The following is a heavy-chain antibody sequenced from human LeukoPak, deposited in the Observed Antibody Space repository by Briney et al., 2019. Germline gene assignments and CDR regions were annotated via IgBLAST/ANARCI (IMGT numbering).Heavy chain of an antibody. CDR1: NVSFSDYY. CDR2: INHSGST. Sequence: SETLSLTCAVYNVSFSDYYWSWIRQPPGKGLEWIGEINHSGSTNYNPSLKSRVTISVDTSKNQLSLRLTSINAADTAVYYCTRSPWGSHGAYWGQGTLVTVSS. J-gene: IGHJ4*02. V-gene: IGHV4-34*01. D-gene: IGHD3-16*01. CDR3: TRSPWGSHGAY.